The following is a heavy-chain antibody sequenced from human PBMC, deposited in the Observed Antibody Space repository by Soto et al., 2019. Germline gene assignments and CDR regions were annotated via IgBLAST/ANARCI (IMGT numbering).Heavy chain of an antibody. D-gene: IGHD2-2*02. Sequence: SVTLFLTFAVYVWPSRCSYLIWIRPAPGKGLEWIGVVNHSGSTNYNPSPKSRVTISVDTSKSHVSLKMSSVTAAGTAVYYLASQKLNRDIVVVPAAIRGGYYFYGMDVWSQAATGTVSS. V-gene: IGHV4-34*01. J-gene: IGHJ6*02. CDR1: VWPSRCSY. CDR3: ASQKLNRDIVVVPAAIRGGYYFYGMDV. CDR2: VNHSGST.